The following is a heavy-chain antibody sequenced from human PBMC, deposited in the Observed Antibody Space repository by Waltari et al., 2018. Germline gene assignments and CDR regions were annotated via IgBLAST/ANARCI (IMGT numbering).Heavy chain of an antibody. CDR1: GFTFSSYA. CDR3: ARDLTVGATGDY. J-gene: IGHJ4*02. V-gene: IGHV3-30-3*01. CDR2: ISYDGSNK. Sequence: QVQLVESGGGVVQPGRSLRLSCAASGFTFSSYALHWVRQAPGKGLEWVAVISYDGSNKYYADSVKGRFTISRDNSKNTLYLQMNSLRAEDTAVYYCARDLTVGATGDYWGQGTLVTVSS. D-gene: IGHD1-26*01.